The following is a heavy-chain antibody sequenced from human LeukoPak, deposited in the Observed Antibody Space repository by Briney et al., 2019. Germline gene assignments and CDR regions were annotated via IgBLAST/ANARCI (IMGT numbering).Heavy chain of an antibody. CDR2: TNTDGSST. J-gene: IGHJ4*02. CDR1: GFTFSNYW. V-gene: IGHV3-74*01. Sequence: GWSLRLSCAASGFTFSNYWMHWVRQAPGKGLVWVSRTNTDGSSTNYADSVKGRFTISRDNAKNTLHLQMYSLRADDTAVYYCARDQGTMTTFDYWGQGTLVTVSS. D-gene: IGHD3-16*01. CDR3: ARDQGTMTTFDY.